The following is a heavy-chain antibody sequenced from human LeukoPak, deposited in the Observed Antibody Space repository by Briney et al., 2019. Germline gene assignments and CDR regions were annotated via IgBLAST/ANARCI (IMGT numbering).Heavy chain of an antibody. D-gene: IGHD6-19*01. CDR1: GFTFSSYS. CDR3: AKDSAVAGTGFDY. CDR2: ISSSSSTI. Sequence: GGSLRLSCAASGFTFSSYSMNWVRQAPGKGLEWVSYISSSSSTIYYADSVKGRFTISRDNSKNTLYLQMNSLRAEDTAVYYCAKDSAVAGTGFDYWGQGTLVTVSS. J-gene: IGHJ4*02. V-gene: IGHV3-48*01.